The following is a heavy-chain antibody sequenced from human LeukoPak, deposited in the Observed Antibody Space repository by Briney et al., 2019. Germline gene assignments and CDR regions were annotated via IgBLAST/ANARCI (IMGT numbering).Heavy chain of an antibody. CDR1: GFTVSSNY. CDR2: IYSGGST. V-gene: IGHV3-66*02. CDR3: AKDKVWYSSGSASYYFDY. Sequence: GGSLRLSCAASGFTVSSNYMSWVRQAPGKGLEWVSVIYSGGSTYYADSVKGRFTISRDNSKNTLYLQMNNLRAEDTAVYYCAKDKVWYSSGSASYYFDYWGQGTLVTASS. D-gene: IGHD6-19*01. J-gene: IGHJ4*02.